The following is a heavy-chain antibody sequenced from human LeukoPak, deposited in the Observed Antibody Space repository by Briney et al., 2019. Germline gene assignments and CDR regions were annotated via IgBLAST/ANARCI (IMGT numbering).Heavy chain of an antibody. J-gene: IGHJ3*02. CDR3: ARRGQRERDHAFDI. CDR2: IYYSGST. V-gene: IGHV4-59*08. Sequence: SETLSLTCTVSGGSISSYYWSWIRQPPGKGLGYIGYIYYSGSTNYNPSLKSRVTISVDTSTKQFSLRLTSVTAADTAVYYCARRGQRERDHAFDIWGQGTMVTVSS. CDR1: GGSISSYY. D-gene: IGHD1-26*01.